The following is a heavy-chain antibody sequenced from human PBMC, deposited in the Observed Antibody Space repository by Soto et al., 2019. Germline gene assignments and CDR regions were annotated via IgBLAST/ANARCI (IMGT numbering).Heavy chain of an antibody. D-gene: IGHD3-22*01. CDR2: IIPIFGTA. Sequence: SVKISCKASGGTFSSYAISWVRQAPGQGLEWMGGIIPIFGTANYAQKFQGRVTITADESTSTAYMELSSLRSEDTAVYYCARDRSGYYYDSSGYYGVHYGMDVWGQGTTVTVSS. CDR1: GGTFSSYA. CDR3: ARDRSGYYYDSSGYYGVHYGMDV. V-gene: IGHV1-69*13. J-gene: IGHJ6*02.